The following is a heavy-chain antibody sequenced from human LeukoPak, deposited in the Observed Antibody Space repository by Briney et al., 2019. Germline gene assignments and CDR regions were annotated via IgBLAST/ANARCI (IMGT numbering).Heavy chain of an antibody. Sequence: PSETLSLTCTVSGGSISSYYWSWIRQPPGKGLEWIGYISYSGSTNYNPSLKSRVTISVDTSKNQFFLKLSSVTAADTAVFYCARQHRGYSGYDYFYYWGQGTLVTVSS. V-gene: IGHV4-59*01. CDR3: ARQHRGYSGYDYFYY. CDR1: GGSISSYY. D-gene: IGHD5-12*01. J-gene: IGHJ4*02. CDR2: ISYSGST.